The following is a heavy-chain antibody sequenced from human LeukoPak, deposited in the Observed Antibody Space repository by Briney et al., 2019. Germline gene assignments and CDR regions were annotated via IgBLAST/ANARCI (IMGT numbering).Heavy chain of an antibody. CDR1: GYTFTAYY. V-gene: IGHV1-2*02. Sequence: ASGRVSCKASGYTFTAYYMHWVRQAPGQGLEWLGWINPNSDVTRYAQKFQGRVTMTWDTSINTAYMELSRLRSDDTAVYYCARGRTLVRGIIIRGDYWGQGTLVTVSS. J-gene: IGHJ4*02. D-gene: IGHD3-10*01. CDR3: ARGRTLVRGIIIRGDY. CDR2: INPNSDVT.